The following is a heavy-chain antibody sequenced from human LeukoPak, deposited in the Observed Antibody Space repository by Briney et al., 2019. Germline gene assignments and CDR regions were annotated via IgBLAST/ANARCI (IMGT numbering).Heavy chain of an antibody. CDR2: INPNSGGT. D-gene: IGHD3-22*01. V-gene: IGHV1-2*02. Sequence: ASVKVSCKVSGYTLTELSMHWVRQAPGQGLEWMGWINPNSGGTNYAQKFQGRVTMTRDTSISTAYMELSRLRSDDTAVYYCAETYDSSGYFRCWGQGTLVTVSS. CDR1: GYTLTELS. J-gene: IGHJ4*02. CDR3: AETYDSSGYFRC.